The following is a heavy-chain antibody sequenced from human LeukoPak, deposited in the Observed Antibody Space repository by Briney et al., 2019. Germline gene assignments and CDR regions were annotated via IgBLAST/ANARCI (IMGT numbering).Heavy chain of an antibody. CDR2: INPNSGGT. CDR1: GYTFTGYY. J-gene: IGHJ4*02. Sequence: ASVKVSCKASGYTFTGYYMHWVRQAPGQGLEWMGWINPNSGGTNYAQKFQGRVTMTRDTSISTAYMELSRLRSDDTAVYYCARRAKGSSSPFDYWGQGTLVTVSS. D-gene: IGHD6-6*01. CDR3: ARRAKGSSSPFDY. V-gene: IGHV1-2*02.